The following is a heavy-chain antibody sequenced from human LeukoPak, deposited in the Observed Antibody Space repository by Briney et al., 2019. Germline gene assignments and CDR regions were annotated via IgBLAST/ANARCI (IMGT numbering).Heavy chain of an antibody. J-gene: IGHJ4*02. Sequence: KPSETLSLTCTVSGGSISSSSYYWGWIRQPPGKGLEWIGSIYYSGSTYYNPSLKSRVTISVDTSKNQFSLKLSSVTAADTAVYYCARDRYILRYSGMLAYWGQGTLVTVSS. D-gene: IGHD6-13*01. CDR3: ARDRYILRYSGMLAY. CDR2: IYYSGST. CDR1: GGSISSSSYY. V-gene: IGHV4-39*07.